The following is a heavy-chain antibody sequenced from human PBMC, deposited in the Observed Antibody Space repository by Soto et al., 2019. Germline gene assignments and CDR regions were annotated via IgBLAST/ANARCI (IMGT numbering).Heavy chain of an antibody. J-gene: IGHJ4*02. V-gene: IGHV1-69*02. CDR1: GDTFSFYT. CDR2: VNPILSMS. D-gene: IGHD3-10*01. Sequence: QVQMVQSVAEVKKPGSSVKVSCKASGDTFSFYTINWVRQAPGLGLEWMGRVNPILSMSNYAQKFQGRVTMTADKSTSTAYMELRSLRSEDTAFYYCATSYGSGYRAFDYWGQGALVTVSS. CDR3: ATSYGSGYRAFDY.